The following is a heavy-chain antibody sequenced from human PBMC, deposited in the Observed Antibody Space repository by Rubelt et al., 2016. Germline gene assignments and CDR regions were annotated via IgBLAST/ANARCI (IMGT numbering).Heavy chain of an antibody. CDR1: GYTLTELS. CDR2: FDPEDGET. Sequence: KVSGYTLTELSMHWVRQAPGKGLEWMGGFDPEDGETIYAQKFQGRVTMTEDTSTDTAYMELSSLRSEDTAVYYCATAYCTNGVCYNDAFDIWGQGTMVTVSS. V-gene: IGHV1-24*01. CDR3: ATAYCTNGVCYNDAFDI. D-gene: IGHD2-8*01. J-gene: IGHJ3*02.